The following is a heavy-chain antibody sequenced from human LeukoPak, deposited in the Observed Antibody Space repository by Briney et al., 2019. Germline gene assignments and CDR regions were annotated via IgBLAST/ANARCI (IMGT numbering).Heavy chain of an antibody. CDR1: GYTFTSYG. V-gene: IGHV1-18*01. D-gene: IGHD3-16*02. J-gene: IGHJ4*02. CDR3: ARTDIWGSYRYQIDY. Sequence: ASVKVSCKASGYTFTSYGISWVRQAPGQELEWMGWISPYNVDTNFAQQFQGRVTMTTDRSTRAAYMELRSLRHADTATYFCARTDIWGSYRYQIDYWGQGTLLTVSS. CDR2: ISPYNVDT.